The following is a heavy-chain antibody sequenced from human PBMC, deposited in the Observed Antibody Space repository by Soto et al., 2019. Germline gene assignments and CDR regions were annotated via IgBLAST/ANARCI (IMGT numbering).Heavy chain of an antibody. CDR3: ARGLRYSSSSHYYYYYGMDV. Sequence: TSETLSLTCAVYGGSFSGYYWSWIRQPPGKGLEWIGEINHSGSTNYNPSLKSRVTISVDTSKNQFSLKLSSVTAADTAVYYCARGLRYSSSSHYYYYYGMDVWGQGTTVTVSS. CDR2: INHSGST. V-gene: IGHV4-34*01. CDR1: GGSFSGYY. D-gene: IGHD6-13*01. J-gene: IGHJ6*02.